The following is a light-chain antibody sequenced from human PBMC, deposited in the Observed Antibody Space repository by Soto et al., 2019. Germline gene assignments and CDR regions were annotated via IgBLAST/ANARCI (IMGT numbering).Light chain of an antibody. V-gene: IGKV3-15*01. CDR3: QQYNNWPHT. CDR1: QSVSSK. J-gene: IGKJ2*01. CDR2: FAS. Sequence: EIVMTQSPATLSVSPGERATLSCRASQSVSSKLVWFQQKPGQAPRLLIYFASTRATDIPARFSGSGSGTEFTLTISSLQSEDFAVYYCQQYNNWPHTFGQGTKLEIK.